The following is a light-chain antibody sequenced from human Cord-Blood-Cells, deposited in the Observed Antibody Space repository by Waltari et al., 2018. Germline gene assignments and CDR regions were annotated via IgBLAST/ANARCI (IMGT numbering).Light chain of an antibody. V-gene: IGLV2-14*01. J-gene: IGLJ3*02. CDR2: EVS. Sequence: QSALTQPASVSGSPGQSITISCTGTSSDVGGYNYVSWYQQHPGKAPKLMIYEVSKRPSGVSNRFSGSKSGNTASLTISGLQAEDEADYYCSSHTSSSTWVFGGGTKLTVL. CDR1: SSDVGGYNY. CDR3: SSHTSSSTWV.